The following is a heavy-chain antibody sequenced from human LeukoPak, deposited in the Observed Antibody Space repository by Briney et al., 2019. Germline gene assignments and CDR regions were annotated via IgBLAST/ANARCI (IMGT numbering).Heavy chain of an antibody. CDR2: INPNSGGT. Sequence: ASVKVSCKASGYTFTGYYIHWVRQAPGQGLEWMGWINPNSGGTNYVQKFQGRVTMTRDTSISTAYMEVSRLRSDDTAVYYCASVYSRSWYGAFDTWGQGTMVTVSS. CDR3: ASVYSRSWYGAFDT. J-gene: IGHJ3*02. D-gene: IGHD6-13*01. CDR1: GYTFTGYY. V-gene: IGHV1-2*02.